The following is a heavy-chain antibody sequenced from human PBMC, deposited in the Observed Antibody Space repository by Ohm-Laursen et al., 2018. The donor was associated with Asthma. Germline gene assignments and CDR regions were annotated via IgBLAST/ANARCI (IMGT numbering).Heavy chain of an antibody. CDR1: GFTFSSYG. J-gene: IGHJ6*02. CDR2: ISYDGSNK. CDR3: AKDLTYCSGGSCYYYYGMDV. D-gene: IGHD2-15*01. V-gene: IGHV3-30*18. Sequence: SLRLSCAASGFTFSSYGMHWVRQAPGKGLEWVAVISYDGSNKYYADSVKGRFTISRDNSKNTLYLQMNSLRAEDTAVYYCAKDLTYCSGGSCYYYYGMDVWGQGTTVTVSS.